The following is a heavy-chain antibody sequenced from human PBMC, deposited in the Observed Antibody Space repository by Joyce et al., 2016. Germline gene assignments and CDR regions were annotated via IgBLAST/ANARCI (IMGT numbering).Heavy chain of an antibody. Sequence: QVQLQQWGAGLLKPSETLSLTCAVYGGSFSGYYWSWIRQPPGKGLEWIGEINHSGRTNYNPCLKSRVTISVDTSKNQFSLKLSSVTAADTAVYYCARGPRSNWGLVWFDPWGQGTLVTVSS. CDR2: INHSGRT. V-gene: IGHV4-34*01. CDR3: ARGPRSNWGLVWFDP. CDR1: GGSFSGYY. J-gene: IGHJ5*02. D-gene: IGHD7-27*01.